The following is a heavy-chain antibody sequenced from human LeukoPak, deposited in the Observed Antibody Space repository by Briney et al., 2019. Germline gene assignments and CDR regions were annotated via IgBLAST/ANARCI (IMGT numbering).Heavy chain of an antibody. CDR3: ATETNGRHYDY. CDR1: GLTFSTSG. CDR2: IGPTGFDR. V-gene: IGHV3-21*06. D-gene: IGHD1-14*01. J-gene: IGHJ4*02. Sequence: GGSLRLSCTTSGLTFSTSGFNWVRQAPGKGLEWVASIGPTGFDRYHADSIKARFTIPRDNANNFLYLQMDSLRAEDTAVYYCATETNGRHYDYWGQGTLLTVSS.